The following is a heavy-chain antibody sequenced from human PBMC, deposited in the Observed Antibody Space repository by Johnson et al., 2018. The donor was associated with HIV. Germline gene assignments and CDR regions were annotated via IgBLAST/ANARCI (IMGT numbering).Heavy chain of an antibody. J-gene: IGHJ3*02. CDR2: ISSSGSTI. CDR3: AYSSSPLSGDAFDI. CDR1: GFTVSSNY. Sequence: QVQLVESGGGVVQPGRSLRLSCAASGFTVSSNYMSWIRQAPGKGLEWVSYISSSGSTIYYADSVKGRFTISRDNAKNSLYLQMNSLRAEDTAVYYCAYSSSPLSGDAFDIWGQGTMVTVSS. V-gene: IGHV3-11*04. D-gene: IGHD6-6*01.